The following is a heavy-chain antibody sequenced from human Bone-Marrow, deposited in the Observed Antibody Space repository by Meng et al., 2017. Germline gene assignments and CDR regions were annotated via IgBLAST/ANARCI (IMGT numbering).Heavy chain of an antibody. V-gene: IGHV4-34*01. J-gene: IGHJ4*02. D-gene: IGHD3-22*01. CDR2: INHSGST. CDR3: ARDNTMIGSFDY. Sequence: QVQLQQVGAGLLKPSETLSLTCAVYGGSFSGYYWSWIRQPPGKGLEWIGEINHSGSTNYNPSLKSRVTISVDTSKNQFSLKLSSVTAADTAVYYCARDNTMIGSFDYWGQGTLVTVSS. CDR1: GGSFSGYY.